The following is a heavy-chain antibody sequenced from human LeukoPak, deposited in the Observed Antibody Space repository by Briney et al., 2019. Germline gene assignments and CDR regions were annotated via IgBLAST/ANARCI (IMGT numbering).Heavy chain of an antibody. Sequence: GGTLRLSCAASGFTFSNHGMNWVRQAPGKGLEWVSGISPSGDITYYADSVKGRFTISRDNSKNTLYLQMNSLRAEDTAVYYCAKVGPLGYYYDSSGYYSLDYWGQGTLVTVSS. V-gene: IGHV3-23*01. CDR3: AKVGPLGYYYDSSGYYSLDY. D-gene: IGHD3-22*01. CDR1: GFTFSNHG. CDR2: ISPSGDIT. J-gene: IGHJ4*02.